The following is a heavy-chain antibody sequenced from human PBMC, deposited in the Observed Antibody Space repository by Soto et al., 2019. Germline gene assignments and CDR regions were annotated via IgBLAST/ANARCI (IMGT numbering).Heavy chain of an antibody. CDR2: IWYDGSNK. CDR3: ASDEEEMDYYGSEPWFDP. Sequence: GVSLRLSCAASGFTFSSYGMHWVRQAPGKGLEWVAVIWYDGSNKYYADSVKGRFTISRDNSKNTLYLQMNSLRAEDTAVYYCASDEEEMDYYGSEPWFDPWGQGPLVTVSS. J-gene: IGHJ5*02. CDR1: GFTFSSYG. V-gene: IGHV3-33*01. D-gene: IGHD3-10*01.